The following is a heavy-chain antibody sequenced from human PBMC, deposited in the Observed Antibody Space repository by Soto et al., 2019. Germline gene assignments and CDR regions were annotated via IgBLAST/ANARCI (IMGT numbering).Heavy chain of an antibody. CDR1: GYDFSSYP. CDR3: ARRGLPSTIGGAAWAYLDR. CDR2: SNVANGNT. V-gene: IGHV1-3*01. J-gene: IGHJ4*02. Sequence: QVQLVQSGAEVKKPGASVKVSCKASGYDFSSYPINWVRQAPGQRPEWVGWSNVANGNTQYSRKVQDRVTITRDTSATTVYMLLSSLRSEDTAVYFCARRGLPSTIGGAAWAYLDRWGQGTLVTVSS. D-gene: IGHD1-26*01.